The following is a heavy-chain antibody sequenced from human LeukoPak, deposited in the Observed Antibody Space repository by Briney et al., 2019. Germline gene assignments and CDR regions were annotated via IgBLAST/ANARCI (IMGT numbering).Heavy chain of an antibody. CDR3: AREGEYDFWSGSPPVYYFDY. CDR1: GFTFSDYY. V-gene: IGHV3-11*04. D-gene: IGHD3-3*01. J-gene: IGHJ4*02. Sequence: KPGGSLRLSCAASGFTFSDYYMSWIRQAPGKGLEWVSYISSSGSTIYYADSVKGRFTISRDNAKNSLYLQMNSLRAEDTAVYYCAREGEYDFWSGSPPVYYFDYWGQGTLVTVSS. CDR2: ISSSGSTI.